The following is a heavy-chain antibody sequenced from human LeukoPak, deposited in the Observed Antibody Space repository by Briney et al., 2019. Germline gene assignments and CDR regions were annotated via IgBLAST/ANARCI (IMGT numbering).Heavy chain of an antibody. CDR3: ASSSRRADY. Sequence: KTSETLSLTCTVSGASISSYYWTWIRQPPGKTLEWIGYIYHTGSTNYNPSLKSRVTISLDTSNNQFSPKLTSVTAADTAVYYCASSSRRADYWGQGTLVTVSS. J-gene: IGHJ4*02. CDR2: IYHTGST. V-gene: IGHV4-59*01. CDR1: GASISSYY.